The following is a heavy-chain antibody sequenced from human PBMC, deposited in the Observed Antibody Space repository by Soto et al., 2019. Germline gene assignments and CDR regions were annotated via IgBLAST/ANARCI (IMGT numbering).Heavy chain of an antibody. V-gene: IGHV4-4*02. D-gene: IGHD2-15*01. CDR3: ARVGRYCSGDSCPRFDY. J-gene: IGHJ4*02. Sequence: QVQLQESGPGLVKPSGTLSLTCAVSGGSISSSNWWSWFRQPPGKGLEWIGEIYHSGSTNYNPSLKSRVTISVDKSKNQFSLKLSSVTAADTAVYYCARVGRYCSGDSCPRFDYWGQGTLVTVSS. CDR1: GGSISSSNW. CDR2: IYHSGST.